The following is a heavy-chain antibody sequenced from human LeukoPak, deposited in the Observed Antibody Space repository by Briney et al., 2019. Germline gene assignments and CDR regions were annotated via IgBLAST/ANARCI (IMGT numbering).Heavy chain of an antibody. V-gene: IGHV3-30-3*01. CDR3: ARSVADYGDNGDAFDI. CDR2: ISYDGSSQ. J-gene: IGHJ3*02. D-gene: IGHD4-17*01. CDR1: GFTFRTYA. Sequence: PGKSLRLSCVASGFTFRTYAMYWVRQAPGKGLEWVAVISYDGSSQYCVDSVKGRFTLSRDNSENTLYLQMNSLRVEDTAVYYCARSVADYGDNGDAFDIWGQGTVVTVSS.